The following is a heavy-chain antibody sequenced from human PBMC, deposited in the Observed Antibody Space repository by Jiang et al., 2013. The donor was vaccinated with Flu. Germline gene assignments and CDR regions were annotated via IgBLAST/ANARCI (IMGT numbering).Heavy chain of an antibody. J-gene: IGHJ4*02. CDR3: ARDVRWGFLDY. CDR2: IKHDGSEH. CDR1: GFTFSTYW. D-gene: IGHD3-10*02. V-gene: IGHV3-7*03. Sequence: VQLLESGGDLVQPGGSLRLSCAASGFTFSTYWMTWVRRAPGKGLEWVAIIKHDGSEHYYVDSVKGRFTLSRDNARNSMYLQMNSLRAEDAAVYYCARDVRWGFLDYWGQGTLVTVSS.